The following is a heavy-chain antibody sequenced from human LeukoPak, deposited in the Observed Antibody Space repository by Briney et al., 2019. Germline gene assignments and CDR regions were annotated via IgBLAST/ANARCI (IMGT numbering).Heavy chain of an antibody. J-gene: IGHJ4*02. CDR1: GFTFSSYG. CDR2: ISYDGSNK. Sequence: PGGSLRLSCAASGFTFSSYGMHWVRQAPGKGLEWVAVISYDGSNKYYADSVKGRFTISRDNSKNTLYLQMNSLRAEDTAVYYCAKAGHPIYGDYCDFDYWGQGTLVTVSS. CDR3: AKAGHPIYGDYCDFDY. D-gene: IGHD4-17*01. V-gene: IGHV3-30*18.